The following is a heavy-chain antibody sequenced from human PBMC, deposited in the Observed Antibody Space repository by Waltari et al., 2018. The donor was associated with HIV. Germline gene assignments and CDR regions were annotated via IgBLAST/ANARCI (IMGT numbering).Heavy chain of an antibody. V-gene: IGHV4-34*01. J-gene: IGHJ4*02. CDR3: ARQGCSGGSCYRVVGY. CDR1: GGSFSGYY. CDR2: INHSGST. Sequence: QVQLQQWGAGLLKPSETLSLTCAVYGGSFSGYYWSWIRQPPGKGLEWIGEINHSGSTNYNPSLKRRVTISVDTSKNQFSLKLSSVTAADTAVYYCARQGCSGGSCYRVVGYWGQGTLVTVSS. D-gene: IGHD2-15*01.